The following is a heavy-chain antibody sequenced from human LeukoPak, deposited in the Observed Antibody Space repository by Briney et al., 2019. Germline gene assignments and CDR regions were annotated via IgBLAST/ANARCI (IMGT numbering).Heavy chain of an antibody. V-gene: IGHV3-23*01. CDR2: ISGSGGST. Sequence: GGSLRLSCAASGFTFSSYAMSWVRQAPRKGLEWVSAISGSGGSTYYADSVKGRFTISRDNSKNTLYLQMNSLRAEDTAVYYCAKDHGYSYGYASDYWGQGTLVTVSS. J-gene: IGHJ4*02. D-gene: IGHD5-18*01. CDR1: GFTFSSYA. CDR3: AKDHGYSYGYASDY.